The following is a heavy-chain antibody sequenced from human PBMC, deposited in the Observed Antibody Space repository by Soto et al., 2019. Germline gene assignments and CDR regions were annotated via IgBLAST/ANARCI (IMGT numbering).Heavy chain of an antibody. CDR3: GRGSSSGGWFDP. Sequence: SETLSLTGTVSGGSISSGCYYWSWIRQHPGKGLEWIGYIYYSGSTYYNPSLKSRVTISVDTSKNQFSLRLSSVTAADTAVYYCGRGSSSGGWFDPSGQLTLVAVCS. V-gene: IGHV4-31*03. J-gene: IGHJ5*02. CDR1: GGSISSGCYY. CDR2: IYYSGST. D-gene: IGHD6-13*01.